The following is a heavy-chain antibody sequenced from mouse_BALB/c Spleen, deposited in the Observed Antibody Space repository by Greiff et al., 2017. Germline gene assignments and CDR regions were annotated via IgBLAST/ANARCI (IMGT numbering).Heavy chain of an antibody. V-gene: IGHV1S81*02. Sequence: QVQLQQPGAELVKPGASVKLSCKASGYTFTSYWMHWVKQRPGQGLEWIGEINPSNGRTNYNEKFKSKATLTVDKSSSTAYMQLSSLTSEDSAVYYCARKGTMITHFDVWGAGTTVTVSS. J-gene: IGHJ1*01. D-gene: IGHD2-4*01. CDR1: GYTFTSYW. CDR2: INPSNGRT. CDR3: ARKGTMITHFDV.